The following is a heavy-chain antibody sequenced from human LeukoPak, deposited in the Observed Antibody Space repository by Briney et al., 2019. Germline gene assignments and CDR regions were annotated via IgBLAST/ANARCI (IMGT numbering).Heavy chain of an antibody. J-gene: IGHJ3*01. CDR1: GFTFSSYA. V-gene: IGHV3-23*01. CDR2: IEVGGAIT. CDR3: AKPGGPGIAARGAFDL. Sequence: GGSLRLSCAASGFTFSSYAMTWVRRAPGKGLEWVSTIEVGGAITHYADSVKGRFTISRDNSKNTLYLQMNSLRAEDTAVYYCAKPGGPGIAARGAFDLWGQGTMVTVSS. D-gene: IGHD6-25*01.